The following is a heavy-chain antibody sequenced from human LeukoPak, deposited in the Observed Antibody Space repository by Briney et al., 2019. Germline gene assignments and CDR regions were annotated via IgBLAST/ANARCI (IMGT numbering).Heavy chain of an antibody. Sequence: GGSLRLSCAASGFTFSSYAMSWVRQAPGKGLEWVSAISGSGGSTYYADSVKGRFTISRDNSKNTLYLQMNSLKAEDTAVYYCAKDHTYYYDSSGYYAYWGQGTLVTVSS. V-gene: IGHV3-23*01. J-gene: IGHJ4*02. CDR1: GFTFSSYA. D-gene: IGHD3-22*01. CDR2: ISGSGGST. CDR3: AKDHTYYYDSSGYYAY.